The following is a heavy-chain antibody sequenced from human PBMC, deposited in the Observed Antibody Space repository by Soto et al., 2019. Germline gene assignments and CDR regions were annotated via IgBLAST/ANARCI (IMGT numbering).Heavy chain of an antibody. V-gene: IGHV4-39*01. J-gene: IGHJ4*02. Sequence: QLQLQESGPGLVKPSETLSLTCTVSGGSISSSSYYWGWIRQPPGKGLEWIGRIYYSGSTYYNPSLKSRVTISVDTSKNQFSLKLSSVTAADTAVYYCARLGRLLWFGEFYYFDYWGQGTLVTVSS. CDR3: ARLGRLLWFGEFYYFDY. D-gene: IGHD3-10*01. CDR1: GGSISSSSYY. CDR2: IYYSGST.